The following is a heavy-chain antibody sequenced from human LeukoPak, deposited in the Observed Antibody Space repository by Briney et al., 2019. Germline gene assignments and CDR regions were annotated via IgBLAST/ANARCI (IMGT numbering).Heavy chain of an antibody. CDR2: INWNGGST. Sequence: PGGSLRLSCAASGFTFDDYGMSWVRQAPGKGLEWVSGINWNGGSTGYADSVKGRFTISRDNAKNSLYLQMNSLRAEDTALYHCVRILGYCTNGVCYGGAFDIWGQGTMVTVSS. D-gene: IGHD2-8*01. J-gene: IGHJ3*02. V-gene: IGHV3-20*01. CDR1: GFTFDDYG. CDR3: VRILGYCTNGVCYGGAFDI.